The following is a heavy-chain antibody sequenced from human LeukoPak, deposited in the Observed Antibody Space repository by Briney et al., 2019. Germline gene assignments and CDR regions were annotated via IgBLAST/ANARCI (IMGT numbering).Heavy chain of an antibody. J-gene: IGHJ4*02. Sequence: PGGSLRLSCIASGFTFSSYAMSWVRQAPGKGLEWASTISNSDGNTYYADSVKGRFTISRDNSKDTLYLQMNSLTAEDTAIYYCAEATGTLGNWGQGTLVTVSS. CDR3: AEATGTLGN. CDR2: ISNSDGNT. V-gene: IGHV3-23*01. D-gene: IGHD1-1*01. CDR1: GFTFSSYA.